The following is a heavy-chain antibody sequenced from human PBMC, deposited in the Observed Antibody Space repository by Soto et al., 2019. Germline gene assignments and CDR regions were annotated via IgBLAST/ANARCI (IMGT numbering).Heavy chain of an antibody. V-gene: IGHV3-30-3*01. CDR1: GFTFSSYA. CDR2: ISYDGSNK. D-gene: IGHD5-12*01. Sequence: GGSLRLSCAASGFTFSSYAMHWVRQAPGKGLEWVAVISYDGSNKYYADTVKGRFTISRDNSKNTLYLQMNSLRAEDTAVYYCARTWVEMATISPFCFGYWGQGTLVTVSS. CDR3: ARTWVEMATISPFCFGY. J-gene: IGHJ4*02.